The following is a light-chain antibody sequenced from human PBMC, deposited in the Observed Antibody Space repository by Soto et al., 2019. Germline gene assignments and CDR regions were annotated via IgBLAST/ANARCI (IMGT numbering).Light chain of an antibody. Sequence: EIVLTQSPGTLSLSPGERATLSCRASESVSSTHLAWYQQKPGQAPSLLIYSASNRATGVPDRFSGSGSGTDFTLTISRLEPEDFAVYHCSQYGSAPGTFGQGTKVEIK. CDR1: ESVSSTH. CDR2: SAS. V-gene: IGKV3-20*01. J-gene: IGKJ1*01. CDR3: SQYGSAPGT.